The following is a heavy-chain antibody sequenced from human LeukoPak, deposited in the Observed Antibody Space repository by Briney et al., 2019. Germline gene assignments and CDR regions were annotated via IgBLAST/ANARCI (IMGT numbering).Heavy chain of an antibody. Sequence: PGGSLRLSCAASGFTFSSYWMSWVRQAPGKGLGWVANIKQDGSEKYYVDSVKGRFTISRDNAKNSLYLQMNSLRAEDTAVYYCAREKTWVQLWFGMDVRGQGTTVTVSS. CDR1: GFTFSSYW. J-gene: IGHJ6*02. CDR2: IKQDGSEK. CDR3: AREKTWVQLWFGMDV. D-gene: IGHD5-18*01. V-gene: IGHV3-7*01.